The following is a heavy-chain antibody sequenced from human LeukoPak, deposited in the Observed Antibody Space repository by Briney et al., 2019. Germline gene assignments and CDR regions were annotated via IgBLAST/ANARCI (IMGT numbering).Heavy chain of an antibody. V-gene: IGHV4-4*02. J-gene: IGHJ4*02. D-gene: IGHD4-23*01. CDR3: SSSGGHSAESFDY. CDR1: GGSITTTNW. CDR2: VSLDGIR. Sequence: PSGTLSLTCGVSGGSITTTNWWSWVRQFPGQGLQWIGEVSLDGIRNYNPSLTSRVTMSLDRAKNFLSLNLNSVTAADTAVYYCSSSGGHSAESFDYWGQGTLVTVSS.